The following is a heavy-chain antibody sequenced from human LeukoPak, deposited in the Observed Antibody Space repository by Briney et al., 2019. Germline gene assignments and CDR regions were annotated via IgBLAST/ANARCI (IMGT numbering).Heavy chain of an antibody. CDR1: GFTFSSYA. CDR3: AKEGLGAAAGTFDY. J-gene: IGHJ4*02. Sequence: GGSLRLSCAASGFTFSSYAMSWVRQAPRKGLEWVSVVSGSGSSTDYADSVKGRFTVSRDNSKNTLSLQMNSLRAEDTAVYYCAKEGLGAAAGTFDYWGQGTLVTVSS. V-gene: IGHV3-23*01. D-gene: IGHD6-13*01. CDR2: VSGSGSST.